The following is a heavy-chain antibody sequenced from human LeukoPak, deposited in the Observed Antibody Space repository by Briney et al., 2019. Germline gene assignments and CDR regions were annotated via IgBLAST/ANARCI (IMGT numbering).Heavy chain of an antibody. V-gene: IGHV1-18*01. CDR3: ARGLEWLTRRHNWFDP. D-gene: IGHD3-3*01. CDR1: GYTSTSYG. Sequence: ASVKVSCKASGYTSTSYGITWVRQAPGQGLEWMGWISAYNGNTNYAQKLQGRVTMTTDTSTNTAYLELRSLRSDDTAVYYCARGLEWLTRRHNWFDPWGQGTLVTVSS. J-gene: IGHJ5*02. CDR2: ISAYNGNT.